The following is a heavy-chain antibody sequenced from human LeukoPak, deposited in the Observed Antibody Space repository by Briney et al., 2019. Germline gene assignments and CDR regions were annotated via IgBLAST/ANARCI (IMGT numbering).Heavy chain of an antibody. CDR2: IKQDGSEK. CDR3: ARDGGFLEWLPYYYYYYGMDV. V-gene: IGHV3-7*01. CDR1: GFTFSSYW. J-gene: IGHJ6*02. Sequence: PGRSLRLSCAASGFTFSSYWMSWVRQAPGKGLEWVANIKQDGSEKYYVDSVKGRFTISRGNAKNSLYLQMNSLRAEDTAVYYCARDGGFLEWLPYYYYYYGMDVWGQGTTVTVSS. D-gene: IGHD3-3*01.